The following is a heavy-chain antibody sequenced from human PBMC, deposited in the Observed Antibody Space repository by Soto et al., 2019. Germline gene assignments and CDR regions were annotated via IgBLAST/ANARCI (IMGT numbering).Heavy chain of an antibody. J-gene: IGHJ4*02. D-gene: IGHD3-22*01. CDR2: IYYSGST. V-gene: IGHV4-39*01. CDR3: ARRSNYYDSSGYYSFNFDY. CDR1: GGSISSSSYY. Sequence: SETLSLTCTVSGGSISSSSYYWGWIRQPPGKGLEWIGSIYYSGSTYYNPSLKSRVTISLDTSKNQFSLKLSSVTAADTAVYYCARRSNYYDSSGYYSFNFDYWGQGTLVTVSS.